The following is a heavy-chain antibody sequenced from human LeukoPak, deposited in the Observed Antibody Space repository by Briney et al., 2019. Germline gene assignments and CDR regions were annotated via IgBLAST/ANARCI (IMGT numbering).Heavy chain of an antibody. V-gene: IGHV3-30-3*01. Sequence: GESLKISCAASGFTFSSYAMHWVRQAPGKGLEWVAVISYDGSNKYYADSVKGRFTISRDNSKNTLYLQMNSLRAEDTAVYYCARGSSGCLDYWGQGTLVTVSS. CDR2: ISYDGSNK. CDR3: ARGSSGCLDY. J-gene: IGHJ4*02. D-gene: IGHD6-19*01. CDR1: GFTFSSYA.